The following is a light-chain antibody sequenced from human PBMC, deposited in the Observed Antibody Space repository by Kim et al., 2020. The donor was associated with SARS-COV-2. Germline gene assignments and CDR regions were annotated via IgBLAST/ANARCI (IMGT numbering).Light chain of an antibody. CDR3: AAWADSLSGFYV. Sequence: ELTKPPSASGAPGQRVTISCSGRSANIGSNYVFWYQQLPGTAPKLLIYSNNQRPSWVPDRFSGSKSGTSASLAISGLRSEDDADYYCAAWADSLSGFYVFATGTKVTFL. CDR2: SNN. J-gene: IGLJ1*01. CDR1: SANIGSNY. V-gene: IGLV1-47*02.